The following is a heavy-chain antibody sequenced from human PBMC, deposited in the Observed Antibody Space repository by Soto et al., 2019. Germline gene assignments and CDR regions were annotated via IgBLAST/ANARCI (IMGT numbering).Heavy chain of an antibody. V-gene: IGHV1-69*01. CDR2: IIHIFGTA. J-gene: IGHJ5*02. D-gene: IGHD2-15*01. Sequence: QVQLVQSGAEVKKPGSSVKVSCKASGGTFSSYAISWVRQAPGQGLEWMGGIIHIFGTANYAQKFQGRVTITADESTSTAYMELSSLRSEDTAVYYCARRIGYIVVVVAATITGGWFDPWGQGTLVTVSS. CDR1: GGTFSSYA. CDR3: ARRIGYIVVVVAATITGGWFDP.